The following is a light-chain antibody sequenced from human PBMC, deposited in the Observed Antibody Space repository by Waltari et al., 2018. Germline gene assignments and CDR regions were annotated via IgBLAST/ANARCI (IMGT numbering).Light chain of an antibody. J-gene: IGLJ2*01. Sequence: QSALTQPPSASGSPGQSVTISCTGTSSDVGAYDYVSWYQQNPGQAPKFILYYFNKRPSGFPGRFSGSKSGNPASLTVSGLQAEDEADYYCSSYGGSNNFAVFGGGTKLTVL. CDR1: SSDVGAYDY. V-gene: IGLV2-8*01. CDR2: YFN. CDR3: SSYGGSNNFAV.